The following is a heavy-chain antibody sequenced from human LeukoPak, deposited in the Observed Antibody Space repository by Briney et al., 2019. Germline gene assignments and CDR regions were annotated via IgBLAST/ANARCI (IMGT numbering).Heavy chain of an antibody. CDR1: GNSSTSYD. J-gene: IGHJ4*02. Sequence: ASVRVSCKAAGNSSTSYDMHRVRQAPGQWLEWMGWSNTNTGNPTYAQGFTGRFVFSLDTSVSTAYLQISSLKAEDTAVYYCARGHVMMGSYWGQGTLVTVSS. V-gene: IGHV7-4-1*02. CDR2: SNTNTGNP. D-gene: IGHD3-16*01. CDR3: ARGHVMMGSY.